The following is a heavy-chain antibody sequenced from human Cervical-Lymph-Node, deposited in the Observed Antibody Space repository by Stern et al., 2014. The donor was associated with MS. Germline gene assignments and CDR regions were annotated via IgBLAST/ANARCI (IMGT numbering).Heavy chain of an antibody. D-gene: IGHD1-1*01. V-gene: IGHV5-51*03. J-gene: IGHJ6*02. Sequence: VQLVESGAEVKKPRDSLKISCKGSGYTFSKNWIAWVRQRPGKGLEWMGIIYPDDFDPRSGPPFQGQSPLSPDRAFNPPSLHWNSLRAPNPPIFYWAKPPPRRNSNDPNFGLDVWGQGTTVTVSS. CDR3: AKPPPRRNSNDPNFGLDV. CDR2: IYPDDFDP. CDR1: GYTFSKNW.